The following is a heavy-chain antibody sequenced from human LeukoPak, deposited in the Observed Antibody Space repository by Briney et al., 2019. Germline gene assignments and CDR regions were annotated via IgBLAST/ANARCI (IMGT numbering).Heavy chain of an antibody. CDR3: ARGRMVRGIRLNWFDA. Sequence: SETLSLTCTVSGGSISSGGYYWSWIRPHQGMGLECIVYIYESGSTYYNSSLKSLATISVDTYMNQLSQNLSSVTAADTAVYYCARGRMVRGIRLNWFDAWGQGTLVTVSS. J-gene: IGHJ5*02. D-gene: IGHD3-10*01. CDR1: GGSISSGGYY. CDR2: IYESGST. V-gene: IGHV4-31*01.